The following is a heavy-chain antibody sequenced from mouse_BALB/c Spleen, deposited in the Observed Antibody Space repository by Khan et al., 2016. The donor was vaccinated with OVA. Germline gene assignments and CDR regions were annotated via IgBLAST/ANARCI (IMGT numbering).Heavy chain of an antibody. V-gene: IGHV9-1*02. CDR3: VRGGRRAMDY. J-gene: IGHJ4*01. D-gene: IGHD3-3*01. CDR1: GYTFTNYG. Sequence: QIQLVQSGPELKKPGETVKISCKASGYTFTNYGMHWVKQAPGKGLKWMGWINSNTGEATYADDFKGRFAFSLETSASTAYLQIKNLKDEDDAIYFCVRGGRRAMDYWGQGTSVTVSS. CDR2: INSNTGEA.